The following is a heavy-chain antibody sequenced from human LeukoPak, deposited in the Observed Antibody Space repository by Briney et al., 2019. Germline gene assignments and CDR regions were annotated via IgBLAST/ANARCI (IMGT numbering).Heavy chain of an antibody. J-gene: IGHJ4*02. V-gene: IGHV1-69*05. CDR3: GRRAGVRYYGSGSSQSGFDY. Sequence: ASVKVSCKASGGTFSSYAISWVRQAPGQGLEWMGGIIPIFGTANYAQKFQGRVTITTDESTSTAYMELSSLRSEDTAVYYCGRRAGVRYYGSGSSQSGFDYWGQGTLVTVSS. D-gene: IGHD3-10*01. CDR1: GGTFSSYA. CDR2: IIPIFGTA.